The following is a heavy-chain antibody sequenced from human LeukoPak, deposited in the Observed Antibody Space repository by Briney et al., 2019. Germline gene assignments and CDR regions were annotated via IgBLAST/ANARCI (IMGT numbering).Heavy chain of an antibody. J-gene: IGHJ4*02. CDR1: GFTFSSYG. Sequence: GGSLRLSCAASGFTFSSYGMHWVRQAPGKGLEWVAVISYDGSNKYYADSVKGRFTISRDNSKNTLYLQMNSLRAEDTAVYYCAKDYSSSFDYWGQGTLVTVSS. V-gene: IGHV3-30*18. CDR3: AKDYSSSFDY. D-gene: IGHD6-6*01. CDR2: ISYDGSNK.